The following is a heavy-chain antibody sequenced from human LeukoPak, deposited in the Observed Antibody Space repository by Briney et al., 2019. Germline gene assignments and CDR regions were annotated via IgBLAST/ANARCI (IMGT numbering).Heavy chain of an antibody. CDR1: GYTFTGYY. J-gene: IGHJ4*02. D-gene: IGHD2-2*01. CDR3: ARGPHLIVVVPAAPY. CDR2: INPNSGGT. V-gene: IGHV1-2*02. Sequence: ASVTVACKASGYTFTGYYMHWVRQAPGQGLEWMGWINPNSGGTNYAQKFQGRVTMSRDTSISTAYMELSRLRYDDTAVYYCARGPHLIVVVPAAPYWGQGTLVTVSS.